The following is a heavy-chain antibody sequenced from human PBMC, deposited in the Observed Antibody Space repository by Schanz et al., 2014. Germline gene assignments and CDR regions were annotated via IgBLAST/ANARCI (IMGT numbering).Heavy chain of an antibody. V-gene: IGHV4-59*01. CDR1: GVSITNNY. CDR2: ISSSGSA. J-gene: IGHJ5*02. D-gene: IGHD3-16*01. Sequence: QVQLQESGPGLVKPSETLSLTCTISGVSITNNYWAWVRQPPGKGLEWIGFISSSGSALYNPSLKTRVTISRDTSKNQVSLSLRSVTAADAAVYYCAAIGVNDYWRFGLDLWGQGTLVTVSS. CDR3: AAIGVNDYWRFGLDL.